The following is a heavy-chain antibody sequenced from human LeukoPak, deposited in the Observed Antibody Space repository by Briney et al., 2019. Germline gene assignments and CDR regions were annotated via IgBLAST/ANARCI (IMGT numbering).Heavy chain of an antibody. D-gene: IGHD3-10*01. V-gene: IGHV3-23*01. CDR2: ITGSGGST. Sequence: PGGSLRLSCAASGFTFSNYAMNWVCQAPGKGLEWVSAITGSGGSTFYADSVKGRFTISRDNSKNTLYLQMNSLRAEDSAVYYCAKGWYYYGSGSYVFDYWGQGTLVTVSS. CDR3: AKGWYYYGSGSYVFDY. J-gene: IGHJ4*02. CDR1: GFTFSNYA.